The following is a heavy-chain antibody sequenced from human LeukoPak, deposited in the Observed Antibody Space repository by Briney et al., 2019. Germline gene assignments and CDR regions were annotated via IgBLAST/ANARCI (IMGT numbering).Heavy chain of an antibody. Sequence: GGSLRLSCATSGFTVSSNYMSWVRQAPGKGLEWVANIKQDGSEKYYVDSVKGRFTISRDNAKNSLYLQMNSLRAEDTAVYYCARDDGTRTSSGWYPSASPFDYWGQGTLVTVSS. CDR3: ARDDGTRTSSGWYPSASPFDY. D-gene: IGHD6-19*01. CDR1: GFTVSSNY. CDR2: IKQDGSEK. V-gene: IGHV3-7*01. J-gene: IGHJ4*02.